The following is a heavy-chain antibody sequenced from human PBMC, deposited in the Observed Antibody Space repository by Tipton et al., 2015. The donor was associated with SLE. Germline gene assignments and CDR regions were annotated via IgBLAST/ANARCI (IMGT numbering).Heavy chain of an antibody. CDR1: GYSISSGYF. Sequence: TLSLTCTVSGYSISSGYFWGWIRQPPGKGLEWIGTMYHSGNTYSNPSLKSRVTISVDTSKNQFSLKLTSVTAADTAVCYCARTQRGNSGYDLWGQGTLVTVSS. V-gene: IGHV4-38-2*02. CDR2: MYHSGNT. D-gene: IGHD5-12*01. CDR3: ARTQRGNSGYDL. J-gene: IGHJ4*02.